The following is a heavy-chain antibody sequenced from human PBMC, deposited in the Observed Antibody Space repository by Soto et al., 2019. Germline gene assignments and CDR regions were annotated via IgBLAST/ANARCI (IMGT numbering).Heavy chain of an antibody. CDR3: AGERGSGSLPFDY. CDR2: IIPILGIA. Sequence: QVQLVQSGAEVKKPGSSVKVSCKASGGTFSSYTISWVRQAPGQGLEWMGRIIPILGIANYAQKFQGRVTITADKSTITAYMELSSLRSEDTAVYYCAGERGSGSLPFDYWGQGTLVTVSS. V-gene: IGHV1-69*08. J-gene: IGHJ4*02. D-gene: IGHD3-10*01. CDR1: GGTFSSYT.